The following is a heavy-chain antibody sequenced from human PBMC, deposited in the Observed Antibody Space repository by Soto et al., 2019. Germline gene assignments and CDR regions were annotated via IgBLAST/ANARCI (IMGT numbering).Heavy chain of an antibody. J-gene: IGHJ6*02. V-gene: IGHV3-21*01. CDR3: ARDFEDIVVVVAATPGSGMDV. CDR2: ISSSSSYI. CDR1: GFTFSSYS. D-gene: IGHD2-15*01. Sequence: PGGSLRLSCAASGFTFSSYSMNWGRQAPGKGLEWVSSISSSSSYIYYADSVKGRFTISRDNAKNSLYLQMNSLRAEDTAVYYCARDFEDIVVVVAATPGSGMDVWAQGTTVTVTS.